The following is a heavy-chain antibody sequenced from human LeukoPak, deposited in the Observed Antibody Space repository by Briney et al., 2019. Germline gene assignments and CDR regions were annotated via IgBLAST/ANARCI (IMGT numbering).Heavy chain of an antibody. D-gene: IGHD3-3*01. Sequence: SETLSLTCTVSGGSISSSSYYWGWIRQPPGKGLEWIGNIYYSGNTYYNPSLKSRVTISVDTSKNQFSLKLTSVTAADTAMYYCARRASNYDFWSGYRYYFDYWGQGTLVTVSS. CDR1: GGSISSSSYY. V-gene: IGHV4-39*07. CDR3: ARRASNYDFWSGYRYYFDY. J-gene: IGHJ4*02. CDR2: IYYSGNT.